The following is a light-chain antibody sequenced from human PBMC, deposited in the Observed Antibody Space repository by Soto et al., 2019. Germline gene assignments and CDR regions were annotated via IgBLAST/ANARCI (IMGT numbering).Light chain of an antibody. CDR2: KAS. Sequence: IQMTQSPSTLSASVGDRVTITCRASQSIGSWLAWYQQKPGKAPKVLIYKASSLESGVPSRFSGSGAGTEFTLTISSLQPDDFATYYCQQYRTFGRGTKVDIK. V-gene: IGKV1-5*03. CDR1: QSIGSW. CDR3: QQYRT. J-gene: IGKJ1*01.